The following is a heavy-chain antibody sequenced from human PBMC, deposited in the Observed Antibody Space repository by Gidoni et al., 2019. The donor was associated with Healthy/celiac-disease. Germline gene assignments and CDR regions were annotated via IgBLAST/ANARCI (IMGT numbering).Heavy chain of an antibody. CDR1: GDTFTSYY. V-gene: IGHV1-46*03. CDR3: ARDAAHGSVGISYDGMDV. CDR2: IHPSVGRT. D-gene: IGHD6-19*01. J-gene: IGHJ6*02. Sequence: QLQLVQSGAEVKKPGASVRVSCTAPGDTFTSYYMHWVRQAPGQGLEGMGVIHPSVGRTSYGQEFQGRVTRTRDTSTGKVYMELCRLRSEDTAVYYCARDAAHGSVGISYDGMDVWGQGTTVTVSS.